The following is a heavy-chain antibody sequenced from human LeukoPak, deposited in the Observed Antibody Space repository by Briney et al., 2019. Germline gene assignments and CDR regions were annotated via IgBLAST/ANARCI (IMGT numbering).Heavy chain of an antibody. CDR1: GFTFSSYA. J-gene: IGHJ3*02. CDR2: ISGSGGST. Sequence: GGSLRLSCAASGFTFSSYAMSWVRQAPGKGLEWVSAISGSGGSTYYADSVKGRFTISRDNSKNTAYLQMNSLKTEDTAVYYCTSLYGSGPFDIWGQGTMVTVSS. V-gene: IGHV3-23*01. CDR3: TSLYGSGPFDI. D-gene: IGHD3-10*01.